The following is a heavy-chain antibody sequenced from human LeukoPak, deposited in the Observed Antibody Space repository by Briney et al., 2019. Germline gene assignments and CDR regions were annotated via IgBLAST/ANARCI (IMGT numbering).Heavy chain of an antibody. D-gene: IGHD1-26*01. CDR1: AYTFTGYY. J-gene: IGHJ4*02. CDR3: AKGDGLRRGTYYNLDY. Sequence: AASLKVSCKALAYTFTGYYMHWVRQAPGQGLEWMGIINPTSGSTSYSQKFQDRVTMTRDTSTSTVYMELSSLRSEDTAVYYCAKGDGLRRGTYYNLDYWGQGTLVTVSS. V-gene: IGHV1-46*01. CDR2: INPTSGST.